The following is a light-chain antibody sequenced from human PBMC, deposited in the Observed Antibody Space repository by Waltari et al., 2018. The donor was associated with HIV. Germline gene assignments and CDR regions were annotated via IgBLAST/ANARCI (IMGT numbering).Light chain of an antibody. CDR2: RSD. V-gene: IGLV1-47*01. Sequence: QSVLTQPPSASGTPGQSLSISCSGTRSNIGSHSVYLYQYLPGTTPKVVSYRSDQRPSGVPDRFSGSNSGTSASLAISGLRSEDEAHYYCASWDDNLSGWVFGGGTKLTVL. CDR3: ASWDDNLSGWV. J-gene: IGLJ3*02. CDR1: RSNIGSHS.